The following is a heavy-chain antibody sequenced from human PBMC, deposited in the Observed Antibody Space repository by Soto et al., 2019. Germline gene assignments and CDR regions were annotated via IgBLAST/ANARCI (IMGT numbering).Heavy chain of an antibody. Sequence: QLQLQESGPGLVKPSETLSLTCTVSGGSISSSSYYWGWIRQPPGKGLEWIGSIYYSGSTYYNPSLKRRVTISVDTSKNQVSLKLSSVTAADTAVYYCASRQQWQAPPDAFDIWGQGTMVTVSS. J-gene: IGHJ3*02. CDR2: IYYSGST. V-gene: IGHV4-39*01. D-gene: IGHD6-19*01. CDR3: ASRQQWQAPPDAFDI. CDR1: GGSISSSSYY.